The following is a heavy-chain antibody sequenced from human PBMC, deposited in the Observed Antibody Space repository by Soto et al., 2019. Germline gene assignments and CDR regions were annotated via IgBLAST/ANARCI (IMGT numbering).Heavy chain of an antibody. D-gene: IGHD2-21*01. Sequence: PSETLSLTCVVSGGSLSDYFWSWIRQPPGMALEWIGEINHLGNINYNPSLKSRVTMSVDTSKNQFSLTLNSVTAADTATYYCARGGISHWAYFYYMDVWDRGTTVT. V-gene: IGHV4-34*01. CDR1: GGSLSDYF. CDR2: INHLGNI. CDR3: ARGGISHWAYFYYMDV. J-gene: IGHJ6*03.